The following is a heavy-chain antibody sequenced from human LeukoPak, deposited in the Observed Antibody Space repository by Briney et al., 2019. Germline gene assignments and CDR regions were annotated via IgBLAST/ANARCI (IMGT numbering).Heavy chain of an antibody. CDR3: ARRMATVTDAFDI. CDR1: GDSLTSHF. V-gene: IGHV4-59*08. Sequence: SETLSLTCNVSGDSLTSHFWSWVRQTPGKGLEWIGYVFHSGTTNYSPSLKSRVTISLDTSKKQFYLRLASVTAADTAVYYCARRMATVTDAFDIWGRGAMVSVSS. D-gene: IGHD5-24*01. CDR2: VFHSGTT. J-gene: IGHJ3*02.